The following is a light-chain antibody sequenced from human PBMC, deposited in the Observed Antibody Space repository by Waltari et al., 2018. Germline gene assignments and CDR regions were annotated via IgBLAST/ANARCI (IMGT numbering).Light chain of an antibody. Sequence: QSALTQPASVSGSPGQTSTIPCTGTNSDVVGYNFVSLYQQYPDKAPKLMIYDVNERPSGVSNRFSGSKSGNTASLTISGLQAEDEADYYCCSYAGSSTLIFGGGTKLTVL. CDR2: DVN. V-gene: IGLV2-23*02. CDR3: CSYAGSSTLI. CDR1: NSDVVGYNF. J-gene: IGLJ2*01.